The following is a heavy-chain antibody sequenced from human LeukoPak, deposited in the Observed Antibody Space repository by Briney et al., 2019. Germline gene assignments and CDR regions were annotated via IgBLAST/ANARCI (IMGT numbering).Heavy chain of an antibody. J-gene: IGHJ4*02. CDR2: ISYDGSNK. V-gene: IGHV3-30*04. D-gene: IGHD5-18*01. CDR1: GFTFSSYA. Sequence: GGSLRLSCEASGFTFSSYAMHWVRQAPGKGLEWVAVISYDGSNKYYADSVKGRFTISRDNSKNTLYLQMNSLRAEDTAVYYCARVDGYSYGDYFDYWGQGTLVTVSS. CDR3: ARVDGYSYGDYFDY.